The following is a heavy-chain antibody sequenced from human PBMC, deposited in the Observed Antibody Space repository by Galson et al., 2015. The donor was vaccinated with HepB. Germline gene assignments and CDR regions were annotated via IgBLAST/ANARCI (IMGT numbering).Heavy chain of an antibody. CDR3: ARGVGYYDGTGKYVYYFDY. D-gene: IGHD3-22*01. J-gene: IGHJ4*02. V-gene: IGHV1-8*01. CDR2: MNPNSGNN. Sequence: CKASGYTFTNHDINWVRQAPGQGLERMGWMNPNSGNNGYAQNFQGRVTMTTYTSITSAYMELSSLRSEDTAVYFCARGVGYYDGTGKYVYYFDYWGQGTLVTVSS. CDR1: GYTFTNHD.